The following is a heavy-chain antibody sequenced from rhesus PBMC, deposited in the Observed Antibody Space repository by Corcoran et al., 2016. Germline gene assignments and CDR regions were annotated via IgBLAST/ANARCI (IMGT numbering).Heavy chain of an antibody. CDR1: GFTFSSYG. J-gene: IGHJ6*01. D-gene: IGHD3-9*01. CDR2: INGGCSTT. V-gene: IGHV3S5*01. Sequence: EVQLVETGGGLVQPGGSLKLSCAASGFTFSSYGMSWVRQAPGKGLEWVSAINGGCSTTYYADSVKGRFTISRDNSKTTLSLQMNSLGAEDTAVYYCAKDGYYEDDYGYYDLSGLDSWGQGVVVTVSS. CDR3: AKDGYYEDDYGYYDLSGLDS.